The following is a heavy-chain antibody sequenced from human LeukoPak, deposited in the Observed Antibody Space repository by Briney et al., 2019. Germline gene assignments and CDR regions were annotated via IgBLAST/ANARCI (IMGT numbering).Heavy chain of an antibody. CDR1: GGYFSGYY. Sequence: PSETLSLTCAVYGGYFSGYYWSWIRQHPGKGLEWIGYISYSGSTYYNPSLESRTAISIDPSKSQFSLKLTSVTAADTAVYYCARSYCSGGTCYSENWFDPWGQGTLVTVSS. CDR3: ARSYCSGGTCYSENWFDP. CDR2: ISYSGST. J-gene: IGHJ5*02. D-gene: IGHD2-15*01. V-gene: IGHV4-31*11.